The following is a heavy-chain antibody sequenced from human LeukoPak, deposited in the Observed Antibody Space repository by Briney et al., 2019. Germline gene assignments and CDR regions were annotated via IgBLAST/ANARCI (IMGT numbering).Heavy chain of an antibody. CDR1: GFTFDDYA. J-gene: IGHJ5*02. CDR2: ISWNSGSI. D-gene: IGHD3-10*01. Sequence: GGSLRLSCAASGFTFDDYAMHWVRQAPGKGLEWVSGISWNSGSIGYADSVKGRFTISRDNAKNSLYLQMNSLRAEDTALYYCAKESGGLDPWGQGTWSPSPQ. V-gene: IGHV3-9*01. CDR3: AKESGGLDP.